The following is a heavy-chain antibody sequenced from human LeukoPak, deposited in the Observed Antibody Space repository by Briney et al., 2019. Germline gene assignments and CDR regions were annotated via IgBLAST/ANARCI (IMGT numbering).Heavy chain of an antibody. CDR3: ARHRGDSWSYGMDV. CDR2: INPYSGNT. Sequence: ASVKVSCKASGYTLTSHCISWVRQAPGQGLEWMGWINPYSGNTNFAQRLQGRVSMTTDTSTSTACMELRSLRYDDTAVYYCARHRGDSWSYGMDVWGQGTTVTVSS. D-gene: IGHD4-11*01. J-gene: IGHJ6*02. V-gene: IGHV1-18*01. CDR1: GYTLTSHC.